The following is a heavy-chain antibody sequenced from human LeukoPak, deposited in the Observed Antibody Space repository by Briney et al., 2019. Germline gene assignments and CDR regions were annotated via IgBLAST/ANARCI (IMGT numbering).Heavy chain of an antibody. CDR1: VGSISSGSYY. V-gene: IGHV4-61*02. J-gene: IGHJ4*02. Sequence: SETLSLTCTVSVGSISSGSYYWSWIRQPAGKGLEWIGRIYTSGSTNYNPSLTSRVTISVDTSKNQFSLKLSSVTAAATAVSYCARGEDYYGSGSYNYWGQGTLVTVSS. CDR3: ARGEDYYGSGSYNY. CDR2: IYTSGST. D-gene: IGHD3-10*01.